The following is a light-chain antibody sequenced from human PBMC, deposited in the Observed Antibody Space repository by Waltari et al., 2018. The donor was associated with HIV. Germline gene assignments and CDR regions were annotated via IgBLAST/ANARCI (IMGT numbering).Light chain of an antibody. CDR3: QSYDNSLSGQRV. CDR1: SSNIGANYG. J-gene: IGLJ1*01. V-gene: IGLV1-40*01. CDR2: GDK. Sequence: VLTQPPSVSGAPGQRVTISCTGRSSNIGANYGVHWYQPLPGTAPKLLIYGDKNRPSGVPDRFSGSKSGTSASLAITGLQAEDEGDYYCQSYDNSLSGQRVFGTGTKVIVL.